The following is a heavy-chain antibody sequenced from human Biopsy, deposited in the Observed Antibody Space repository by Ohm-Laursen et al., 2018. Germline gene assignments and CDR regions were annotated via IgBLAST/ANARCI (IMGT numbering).Heavy chain of an antibody. J-gene: IGHJ4*02. V-gene: IGHV3-11*01. CDR2: INSVGTI. D-gene: IGHD3-16*01. Sequence: SLRLSCAAPGFIFSDYYMSWIRQAPGKGLEWVSNINSVGTIYYADSVRGRFIISRDNAKNSLYLQMNSLRVEDTAVYYCARSVGIMAAPIDYWGQGTLVTVSS. CDR1: GFIFSDYY. CDR3: ARSVGIMAAPIDY.